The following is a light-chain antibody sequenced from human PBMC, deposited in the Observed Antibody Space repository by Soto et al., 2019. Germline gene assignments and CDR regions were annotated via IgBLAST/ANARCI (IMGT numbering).Light chain of an antibody. CDR3: QQANSFPPT. V-gene: IGKV1-12*01. J-gene: IGKJ3*01. CDR1: QAISGW. Sequence: DIQMTQSPSSVSASAGDRVTITCRASQAISGWLAWYQQKPGKAPKLLIYGASSLQSGVPSRFSGSGSGTDFTLTISSLQPEEFASYFCQQANSFPPTFGPGTKVDVK. CDR2: GAS.